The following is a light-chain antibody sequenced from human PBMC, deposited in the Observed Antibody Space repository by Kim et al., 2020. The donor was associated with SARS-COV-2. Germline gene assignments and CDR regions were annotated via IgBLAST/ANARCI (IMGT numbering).Light chain of an antibody. CDR2: KAS. J-gene: IGKJ4*01. CDR3: QQYNRYPIT. CDR1: QSISSW. V-gene: IGKV1-5*03. Sequence: AYVGDRVTITCRASQSISSWLAWYQQKPGKAPKVLISKASSLESGVPSRFSGSGSGTEFTLTISSLQPDDFATYFCQQYNRYPITFGGGTKVDIK.